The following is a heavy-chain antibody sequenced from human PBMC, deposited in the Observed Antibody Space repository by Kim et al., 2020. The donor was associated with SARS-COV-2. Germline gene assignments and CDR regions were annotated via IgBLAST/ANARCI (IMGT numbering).Heavy chain of an antibody. CDR3: ARDWSFYDSSGGGVDY. CDR1: GYTFTSYA. V-gene: IGHV7-4-1*02. D-gene: IGHD3-22*01. J-gene: IGHJ4*02. CDR2: INTNTGNP. Sequence: ASVKVSCKASGYTFTSYAMNWVRQAPGQGLEWMGWINTNTGNPTYAQGFTGRFVFSLDTSVSTAYLQISSLKAEDTAVYYCARDWSFYDSSGGGVDYWGQGTLVTVSS.